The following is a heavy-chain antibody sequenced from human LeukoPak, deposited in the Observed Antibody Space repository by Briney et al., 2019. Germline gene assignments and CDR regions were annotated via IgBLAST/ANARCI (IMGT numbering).Heavy chain of an antibody. D-gene: IGHD3-16*02. J-gene: IGHJ3*02. Sequence: PGGSLRLSCAASGFTFGSYAMSWVRQAPGKGLEWVSAISGSGGSTYYADSVKGRFTISRDNSKNTLYLQMNSLRAEDTAVYYCAKDSYRELSLDAFDIWGQGTMVTVSS. CDR3: AKDSYRELSLDAFDI. CDR1: GFTFGSYA. CDR2: ISGSGGST. V-gene: IGHV3-23*01.